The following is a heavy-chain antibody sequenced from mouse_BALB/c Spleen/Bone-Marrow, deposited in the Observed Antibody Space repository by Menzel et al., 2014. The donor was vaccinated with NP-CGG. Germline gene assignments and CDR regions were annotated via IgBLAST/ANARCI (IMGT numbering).Heavy chain of an antibody. D-gene: IGHD1-2*01. Sequence: EVKLVESGGGLVQPGGSLNLACVASGFDFGRYWMSWARQAPGKGLEWIGEINPGSSTTNYSPSLKDKFIISRDNAKNTLYLQMSKMRSDDAALYYCAGLGHYGDLDNWGQGTTVTVSS. V-gene: IGHV4-2*02. CDR3: AGLGHYGDLDN. CDR2: INPGSSTT. J-gene: IGHJ2*01. CDR1: GFDFGRYW.